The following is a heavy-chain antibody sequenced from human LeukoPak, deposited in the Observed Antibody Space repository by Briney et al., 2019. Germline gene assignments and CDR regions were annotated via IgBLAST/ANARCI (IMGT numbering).Heavy chain of an antibody. CDR2: IKEDGSEI. Sequence: AGGSLRLSCAASGFTFSSYWMSWVRQAPGKGLEWVANIKEDGSEIYYVDSVKGRFTISRDNAKNSLYLQVSSLRAEDTAVYYCARVRDGSYGYWGQGTLVTVSS. D-gene: IGHD1-26*01. CDR1: GFTFSSYW. V-gene: IGHV3-7*05. CDR3: ARVRDGSYGY. J-gene: IGHJ4*02.